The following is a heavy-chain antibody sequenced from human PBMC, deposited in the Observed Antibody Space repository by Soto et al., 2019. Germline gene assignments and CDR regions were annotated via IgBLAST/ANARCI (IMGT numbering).Heavy chain of an antibody. D-gene: IGHD5-12*01. Sequence: SETLSLTCTVSGGSISSYYWSWIRQPPGKGLEWIGYIYYSGSTNYNPSLKSRVTISVDTSKNQFSLKLSSVTAADTAVYYCASYPGVVATIPFFYYWGQGTLVTVSS. CDR2: IYYSGST. CDR1: GGSISSYY. J-gene: IGHJ4*02. V-gene: IGHV4-59*01. CDR3: ASYPGVVATIPFFYY.